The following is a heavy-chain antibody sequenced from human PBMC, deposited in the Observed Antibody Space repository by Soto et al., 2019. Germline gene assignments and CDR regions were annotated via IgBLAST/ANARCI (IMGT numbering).Heavy chain of an antibody. CDR1: GGSFSGYY. D-gene: IGHD3-10*01. Sequence: SETLSLTCAVYGGSFSGYYWTWIRQPPGTGLEWIGEINHSGSTNYNPSLKSRVTISVDTSKNQFSLKLTSVTAADTAVYYCARDKITVLFDYWGQGTLVTVSS. CDR2: INHSGST. V-gene: IGHV4-34*01. CDR3: ARDKITVLFDY. J-gene: IGHJ4*02.